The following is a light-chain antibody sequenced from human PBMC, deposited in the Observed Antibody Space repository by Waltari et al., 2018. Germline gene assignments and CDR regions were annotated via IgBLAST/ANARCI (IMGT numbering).Light chain of an antibody. CDR1: SSDIGGYKF. CDR3: SSYGGSNNLV. Sequence: QSALTQPPSASGSPGQSVTISCTGTSSDIGGYKFVSWYQQHPGKAPKLMLYEVSQRPSGVPDRFSGSKSGNTASLTVSGLQAEDEAVYYCSSYGGSNNLVFGGGTKLTVL. CDR2: EVS. J-gene: IGLJ2*01. V-gene: IGLV2-8*01.